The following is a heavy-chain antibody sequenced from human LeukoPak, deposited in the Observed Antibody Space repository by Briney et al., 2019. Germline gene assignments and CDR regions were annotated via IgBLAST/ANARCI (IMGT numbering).Heavy chain of an antibody. CDR3: ARAPIVVVTAILEYYFDY. J-gene: IGHJ4*02. V-gene: IGHV3-11*04. D-gene: IGHD2-21*02. Sequence: PGGSLRLSCAASGFTFSDYYMSWIRQAPGKGLEWVSYISSSGSTIYYADSVKGRFTISRDNAKNSLYLQMNSLRAEDTAVYYCARAPIVVVTAILEYYFDYWGQGTLVTVSS. CDR1: GFTFSDYY. CDR2: ISSSGSTI.